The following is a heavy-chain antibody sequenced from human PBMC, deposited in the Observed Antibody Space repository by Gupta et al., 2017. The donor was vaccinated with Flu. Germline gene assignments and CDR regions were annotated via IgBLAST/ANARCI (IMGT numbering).Heavy chain of an antibody. Sequence: VQLLDSGGDLVQPGGSLRLSCVASGFLSKFYAMTWVRQAPGKGLEWVSTITVSDEGTSNAESVKVRFTISRDSSKNTVYLQMNRLRAADTAVYYCTKRPDPHGGHYFHYWGQGTLVTVSS. CDR1: GFLSKFYA. V-gene: IGHV3-23*01. CDR3: TKRPDPHGGHYFHY. CDR2: ITVSDEGT. D-gene: IGHD3-3*01. J-gene: IGHJ4*02.